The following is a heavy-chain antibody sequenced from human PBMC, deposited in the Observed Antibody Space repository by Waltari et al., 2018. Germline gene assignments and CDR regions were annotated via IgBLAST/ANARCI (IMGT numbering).Heavy chain of an antibody. Sequence: QVQLQESGPGLVKPSETLSLTCTVPGGSISAHYWTWIRQPAGKGLEWIGRIYTSGSTNYNPSLKSRVTMSVDTSKNQLSLQLSSVTAADTAVYYCARVSVAYCTARSCPPWLDPWGQGTLVTVSS. J-gene: IGHJ5*02. D-gene: IGHD2-15*01. V-gene: IGHV4-4*07. CDR3: ARVSVAYCTARSCPPWLDP. CDR1: GGSISAHY. CDR2: IYTSGST.